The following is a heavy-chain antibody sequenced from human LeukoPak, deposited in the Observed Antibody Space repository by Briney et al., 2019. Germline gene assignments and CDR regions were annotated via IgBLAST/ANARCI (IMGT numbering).Heavy chain of an antibody. CDR2: ISGSGGTT. D-gene: IGHD3-10*01. CDR1: GFTFSSYA. Sequence: GGSLRLSCAASGFTFSSYAMSWVRQAPGKGLEWVSAISGSGGTTYYADSVKGRFTISRDNSKNTLYLQMNSLRAEDTAVYYCAKGPTLYASGSYTYFHYWGQGTLVTVSS. J-gene: IGHJ4*02. CDR3: AKGPTLYASGSYTYFHY. V-gene: IGHV3-23*01.